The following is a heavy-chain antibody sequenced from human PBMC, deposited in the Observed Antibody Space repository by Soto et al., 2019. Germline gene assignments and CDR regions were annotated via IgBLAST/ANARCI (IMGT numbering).Heavy chain of an antibody. J-gene: IGHJ4*02. CDR1: GGSISSYY. CDR2: IYYSGST. Sequence: SETLSLTCTVSGGSISSYYWSWIRQPPGKGLEWIGYIYYSGSTNYNPSLKSRVTISVDTSKNQFSLKLSSVTAADTAVYYCARQSSSWYEVFDYWGQGTLVTVS. CDR3: ARQSSSWYEVFDY. V-gene: IGHV4-59*01. D-gene: IGHD6-13*01.